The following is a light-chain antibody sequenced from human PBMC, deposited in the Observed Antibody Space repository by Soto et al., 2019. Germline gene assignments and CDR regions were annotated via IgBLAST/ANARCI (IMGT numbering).Light chain of an antibody. CDR3: SSYTSSSTLVV. J-gene: IGLJ2*01. CDR1: SSDVGGYNY. CDR2: DVS. Sequence: QSALTQPASVSGPPGQSITISCTGTSSDVGGYNYVSWYQQHPGKAPRLMIYDVSNRPSGVSNRFSGSKSGNTASLTISGLQAEDEADYYCSSYTSSSTLVVFGGGTKVTVI. V-gene: IGLV2-14*01.